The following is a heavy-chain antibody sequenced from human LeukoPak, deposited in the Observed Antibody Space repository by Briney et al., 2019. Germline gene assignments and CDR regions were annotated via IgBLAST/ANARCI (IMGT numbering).Heavy chain of an antibody. CDR3: ARTSSDDTAMATPLAC. CDR1: GGTFCNYA. Sequence: GASVKVSCKASGGTFCNYAINWVRQAPGQGLEWMGGIIPIFGTPNYVQKFQGRVTITADESTSTAYMELSSLRSEDTAVYYCARTSSDDTAMATPLACWGQGNLVTVSS. V-gene: IGHV1-69*13. D-gene: IGHD5-18*01. J-gene: IGHJ4*02. CDR2: IIPIFGTP.